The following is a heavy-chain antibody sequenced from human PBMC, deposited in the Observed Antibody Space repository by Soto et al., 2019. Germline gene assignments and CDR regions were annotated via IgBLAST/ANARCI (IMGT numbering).Heavy chain of an antibody. D-gene: IGHD1-26*01. Sequence: PGESLKISCKGSGYSFTSYWIAWVRQMPGKGLEWMGIIYPGDSDTRYSPSFQGQVTISVDKSISTAYLQWSSLKASDTAMYYCARHGSEIVGPRTYLYYFYGMAVWGQGTTVTVSS. CDR1: GYSFTSYW. CDR3: ARHGSEIVGPRTYLYYFYGMAV. V-gene: IGHV5-51*01. CDR2: IYPGDSDT. J-gene: IGHJ6*02.